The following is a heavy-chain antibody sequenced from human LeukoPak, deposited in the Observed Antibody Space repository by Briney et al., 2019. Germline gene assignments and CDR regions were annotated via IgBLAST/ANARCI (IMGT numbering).Heavy chain of an antibody. V-gene: IGHV4-59*01. D-gene: IGHD3-10*01. Sequence: SETLSLTCTVSGGSISSYYWSWIRQPPGKGLEWIGYIYYSGSTNYNPSLKSRVTISVDTSKNQFSLELSSVTAADTAVYYCARAKYGVWFGEGFDYWGQGTLVTVSS. J-gene: IGHJ4*02. CDR2: IYYSGST. CDR3: ARAKYGVWFGEGFDY. CDR1: GGSISSYY.